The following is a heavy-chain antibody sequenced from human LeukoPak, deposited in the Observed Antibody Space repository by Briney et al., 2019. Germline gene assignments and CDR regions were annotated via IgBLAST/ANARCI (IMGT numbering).Heavy chain of an antibody. Sequence: SETLSLTCAVYGGSFSGYYWSWIRQPPGKGLEWIGEINHSGSTNYNPSLKSRVTISVDTSKNQFSLKLSSVTAADTALYYCAGANLLAPGYYFDYWGQGTLVTVSS. CDR1: GGSFSGYY. V-gene: IGHV4-34*01. CDR2: INHSGST. D-gene: IGHD2-8*02. J-gene: IGHJ4*02. CDR3: AGANLLAPGYYFDY.